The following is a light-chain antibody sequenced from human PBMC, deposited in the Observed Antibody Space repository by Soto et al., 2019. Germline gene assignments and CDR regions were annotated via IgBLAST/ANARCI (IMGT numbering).Light chain of an antibody. CDR1: STDVGEYNY. V-gene: IGLV2-8*01. CDR3: ATWDDSLPAV. J-gene: IGLJ2*01. Sequence: QSVLTQPPSASGSPGQSVTIPCAGTSTDVGEYNYVSWYQQHPGKVPKVIISDVSERPSGVPDRFSGSKSGTSASLAISGLQSEDEADYYCATWDDSLPAVFGGGTKLTVL. CDR2: DVS.